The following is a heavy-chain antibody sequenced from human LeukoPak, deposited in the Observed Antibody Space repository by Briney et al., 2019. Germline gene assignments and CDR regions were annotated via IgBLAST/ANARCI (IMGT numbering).Heavy chain of an antibody. CDR2: IGAGDGRT. J-gene: IGHJ4*02. CDR3: AKHVGPYGGRDYFDS. CDR1: GFKFTTYA. Sequence: GGSLRLSCAASGFKFTTYAMSWVRQAPGKGLEWVSGIGAGDGRTFYPASVKGRFTISRDNSKNVLFLQMNSLRVEDTALYYCAKHVGPYGGRDYFDSWGQGTLVTVSS. D-gene: IGHD4-23*01. V-gene: IGHV3-23*01.